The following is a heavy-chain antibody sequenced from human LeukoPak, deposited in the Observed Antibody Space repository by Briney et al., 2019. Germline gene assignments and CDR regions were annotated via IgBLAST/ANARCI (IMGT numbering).Heavy chain of an antibody. J-gene: IGHJ4*02. CDR1: GYTFTGYY. V-gene: IGHV1-2*02. Sequence: GASVKVSCKASGYTFTGYYMHWVRQAPGQGLEWMGWINPNSGGTNYAQKFQGRVTMTRDTSISTAYMELSRLRSDDTAVYYCARAGYSSSWVPVDYWGQGTLVTVSS. CDR2: INPNSGGT. D-gene: IGHD6-13*01. CDR3: ARAGYSSSWVPVDY.